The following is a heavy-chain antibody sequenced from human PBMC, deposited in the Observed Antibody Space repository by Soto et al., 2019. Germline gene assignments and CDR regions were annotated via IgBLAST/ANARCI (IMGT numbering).Heavy chain of an antibody. Sequence: GGSLRLSCAASGFTFSSYAMSWVRQAPGKGLEWVSAISGSGGSTYYADSVKGRFTISRDNSKNTLYLQMNSLRAEDTALYYCASRERESSSWYFDAFDIWGQGTMVTVSS. CDR3: ASRERESSSWYFDAFDI. J-gene: IGHJ3*02. CDR1: GFTFSSYA. CDR2: ISGSGGST. V-gene: IGHV3-23*01. D-gene: IGHD6-13*01.